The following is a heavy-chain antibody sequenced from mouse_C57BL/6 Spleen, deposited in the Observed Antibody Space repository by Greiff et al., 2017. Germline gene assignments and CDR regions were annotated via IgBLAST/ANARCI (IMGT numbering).Heavy chain of an antibody. J-gene: IGHJ4*01. CDR3: ARSPYYSKDAMDY. Sequence: QVQLQQSGAELVMPGASVKLSCKASGYTFTSYWMHWVKQRPGQGLEWIGEIDPSDSYTNYNQKFKGKSTLTVDKSSSTAYMQLSSLTSEDSAVYYCARSPYYSKDAMDYWGQGTSVTVSS. CDR2: IDPSDSYT. V-gene: IGHV1-69*01. D-gene: IGHD2-5*01. CDR1: GYTFTSYW.